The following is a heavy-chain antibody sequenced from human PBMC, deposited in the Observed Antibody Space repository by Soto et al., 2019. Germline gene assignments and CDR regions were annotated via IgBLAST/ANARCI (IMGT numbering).Heavy chain of an antibody. Sequence: EVRLLESGGGLAQPGGSLRLSCAASGFTFSSSAMNWVRQAPGKGLEWGSYIRGGGGDTFYADSVRGRFTVSRDSSRKTLYLQMNSLRAEDTAIYYCAKCSVGTVRSSGWCNWFDPWGQGTLVTVSS. J-gene: IGHJ5*02. D-gene: IGHD6-19*01. V-gene: IGHV3-23*01. CDR3: AKCSVGTVRSSGWCNWFDP. CDR1: GFTFSSSA. CDR2: IRGGGGDT.